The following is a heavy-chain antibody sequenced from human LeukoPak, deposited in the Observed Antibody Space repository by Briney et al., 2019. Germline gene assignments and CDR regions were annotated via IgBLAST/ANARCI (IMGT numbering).Heavy chain of an antibody. J-gene: IGHJ4*02. CDR3: ARFKAPAANFDY. D-gene: IGHD2-2*01. V-gene: IGHV4-59*01. Sequence: PSETLSLTCTVSGGSISSYYWSWSRQPPGKGLEWIGYIYYSGSTNYNPSLKSRVTISVDTSKNQFSLKLSSVTAADTAVYYCARFKAPAANFDYWGQGTLVTVSS. CDR2: IYYSGST. CDR1: GGSISSYY.